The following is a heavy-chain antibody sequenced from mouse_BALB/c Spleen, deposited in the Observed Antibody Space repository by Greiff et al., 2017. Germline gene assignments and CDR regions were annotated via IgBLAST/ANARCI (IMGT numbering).Heavy chain of an antibody. CDR1: GFSLSRYS. J-gene: IGHJ3*01. D-gene: IGHD3-2*01. CDR3: ARNWDSSGSWFAY. Sequence: VMLVESGPGLVAPSQSLSITCTVSGFSLSRYSVHWVRQPPGKGLEWLGMIWGGGSTDYNSALKSRLSISKDNSKSQVFLKMNSLQTDDTAMYYCARNWDSSGSWFAYWGQGTLVTVSA. CDR2: IWGGGST. V-gene: IGHV2-6-4*01.